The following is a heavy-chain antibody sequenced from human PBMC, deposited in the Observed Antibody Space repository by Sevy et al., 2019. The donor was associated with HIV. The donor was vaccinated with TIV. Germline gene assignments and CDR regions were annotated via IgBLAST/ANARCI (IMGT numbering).Heavy chain of an antibody. D-gene: IGHD2-21*01. CDR2: IRSKAYGGTT. CDR1: GFTFSSYG. J-gene: IGHJ5*02. CDR3: TRAGTHPIWFDP. Sequence: GGSLRLSCAASGFTFSSYGMHWVRQAPGKGLEWVGFIRSKAYGGTTEYAASVKGRFTISRDDSKSIAYLQMNSLKTEDTAVYYCTRAGTHPIWFDPWGQGTLVTVSS. V-gene: IGHV3-49*04.